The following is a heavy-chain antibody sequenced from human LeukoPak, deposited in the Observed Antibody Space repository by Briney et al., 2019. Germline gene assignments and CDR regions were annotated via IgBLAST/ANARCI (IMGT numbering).Heavy chain of an antibody. D-gene: IGHD3-22*01. V-gene: IGHV1-24*01. Sequence: WASVKVSCKASGGTFSSYAISWVRQAPGKGLEWMGTFDPEDGERLYAQKFQGRLTMTEDTSTDTAYMELSSLRSEDTAVYYCATVYSYDSSAYYRLDYWGQGTLVTVSS. J-gene: IGHJ4*02. CDR3: ATVYSYDSSAYYRLDY. CDR2: FDPEDGER. CDR1: GGTFSSYA.